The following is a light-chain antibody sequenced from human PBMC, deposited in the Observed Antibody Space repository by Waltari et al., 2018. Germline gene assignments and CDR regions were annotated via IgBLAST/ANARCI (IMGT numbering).Light chain of an antibody. CDR3: CSYAGSTTYV. CDR2: EGS. CDR1: SSDVGSYNR. Sequence: QSALTQPASVSGSPGQSLTVPRTRTSSDVGSYNRVSWYQQHPGKAPKPMIYEGSKRPSGVSNRFSGSKSGNTASLTISGLQAEDEADYYCCSYAGSTTYVFGTGTKVTVL. V-gene: IGLV2-23*01. J-gene: IGLJ1*01.